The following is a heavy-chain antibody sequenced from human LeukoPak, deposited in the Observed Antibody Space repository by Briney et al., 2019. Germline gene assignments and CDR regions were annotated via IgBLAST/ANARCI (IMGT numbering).Heavy chain of an antibody. J-gene: IGHJ3*02. Sequence: PGRSLRLSCAASGFTFSSCAMHWVRQAPGKGLEWVAVISYDGSNKYYADSVKGRFTISRDNSKNTLYLQMNSLRAEDTAVYYCASEAADLNAFDIWGQGTMVTVSS. CDR3: ASEAADLNAFDI. V-gene: IGHV3-30*04. CDR1: GFTFSSCA. CDR2: ISYDGSNK.